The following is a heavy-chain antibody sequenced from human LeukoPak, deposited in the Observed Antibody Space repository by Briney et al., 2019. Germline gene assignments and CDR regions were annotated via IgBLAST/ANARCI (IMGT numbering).Heavy chain of an antibody. D-gene: IGHD2-2*01. J-gene: IGHJ1*01. Sequence: ASVKVSCKASGYTFTGYYMHWVRQAPGQGLEWMGWINPNSGGTNYAQKFQGRVTMTRGTSISTAYMELSRLRSDDMAVYYCAREELGYCSSTSCYPYFQHWGQGTLVTVSS. CDR2: INPNSGGT. CDR3: AREELGYCSSTSCYPYFQH. CDR1: GYTFTGYY. V-gene: IGHV1-2*02.